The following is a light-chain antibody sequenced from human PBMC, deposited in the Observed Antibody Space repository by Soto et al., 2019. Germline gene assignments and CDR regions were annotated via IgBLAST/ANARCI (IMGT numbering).Light chain of an antibody. CDR1: QGISDY. V-gene: IGKV1-27*01. CDR2: AAS. Sequence: DIQMTQSPSSLSASVGDTVTITCRASQGISDYLAWFQQRPGQAPKLLIYAASTLHTGVPSRFSGSGAGGSGAGTEFTLTISSLQPEDVGTYYCQKYDTAPQTFGPGTSVEIK. CDR3: QKYDTAPQT. J-gene: IGKJ1*01.